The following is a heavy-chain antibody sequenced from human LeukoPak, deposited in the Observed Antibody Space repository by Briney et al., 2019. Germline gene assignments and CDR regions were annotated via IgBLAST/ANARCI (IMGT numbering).Heavy chain of an antibody. V-gene: IGHV5-51*01. CDR1: EYSFATYW. CDR3: ARPLQGIVGATGFDY. J-gene: IGHJ4*02. CDR2: IYPSDSDT. Sequence: GESLKISCQGSEYSFATYWIAWLRQMPGKGLEWMGIIYPSDSDTRYSPSFQGQVTISAEKSIKTAYLQWSSLKASDTAMYYCARPLQGIVGATGFDYWGQGNLVTVSS. D-gene: IGHD1-26*01.